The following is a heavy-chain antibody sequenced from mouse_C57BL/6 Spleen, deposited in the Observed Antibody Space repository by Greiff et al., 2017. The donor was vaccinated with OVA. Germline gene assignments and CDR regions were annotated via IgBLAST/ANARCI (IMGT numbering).Heavy chain of an antibody. J-gene: IGHJ4*01. Sequence: QVQLQQSGPELVKPGASVKISCKASGYAFSSSWMNWVKQRPGKGLEWLGRIYPGDGDTNYNGKFTGKATLTADKSSSTAYMQLSSLTSADSAVYFCARTRDGYLYAMDYWGQGTSVTVSS. D-gene: IGHD2-3*01. CDR3: ARTRDGYLYAMDY. CDR1: GYAFSSSW. V-gene: IGHV1-82*01. CDR2: IYPGDGDT.